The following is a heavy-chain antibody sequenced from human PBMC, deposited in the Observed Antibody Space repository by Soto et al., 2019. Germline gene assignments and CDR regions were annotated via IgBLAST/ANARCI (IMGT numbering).Heavy chain of an antibody. CDR1: GGSISSYY. D-gene: IGHD2-2*01. V-gene: IGHV4-59*01. CDR2: IYYSGST. CDR3: ARALGHARYCSSTSCFAGYYYMDV. Sequence: SETLSLTCTVSGGSISSYYWSWIRQPPGKGLEWIGYIYYSGSTNYNPSLKSRVTISVDTSKNQFSLKLSSVTAADTAVYYCARALGHARYCSSTSCFAGYYYMDVWGKGTTVTVSS. J-gene: IGHJ6*03.